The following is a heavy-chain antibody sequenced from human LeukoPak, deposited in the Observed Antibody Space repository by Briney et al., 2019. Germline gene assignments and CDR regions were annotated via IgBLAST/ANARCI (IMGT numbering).Heavy chain of an antibody. Sequence: PGGSLRLSCAASGFTVSSNYMSWVRQAPGKGLEWVSVIYSGGSTYYADSVKGRFTISRDNSKNALYLQMSGLRAGDTAVYYCAKPDYGGNRAFDYWGQGTLVTVSS. V-gene: IGHV3-53*01. CDR2: IYSGGST. J-gene: IGHJ4*02. CDR3: AKPDYGGNRAFDY. D-gene: IGHD4-23*01. CDR1: GFTVSSNY.